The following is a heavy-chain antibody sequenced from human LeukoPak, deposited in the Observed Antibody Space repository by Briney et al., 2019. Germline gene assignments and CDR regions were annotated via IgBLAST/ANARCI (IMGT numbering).Heavy chain of an antibody. J-gene: IGHJ6*03. Sequence: PGGSLRLSCAASGFTFSSYAMSWVRQAPGKGLEWVSAISGSGGSTYYADSVKGRFTISRDNSKNTLYLQMNSLRAEDTAVYYCAKDSAVVTPTKGYYYYYMDVWGKGTTVTVSS. V-gene: IGHV3-23*01. D-gene: IGHD4-23*01. CDR2: ISGSGGST. CDR1: GFTFSSYA. CDR3: AKDSAVVTPTKGYYYYYMDV.